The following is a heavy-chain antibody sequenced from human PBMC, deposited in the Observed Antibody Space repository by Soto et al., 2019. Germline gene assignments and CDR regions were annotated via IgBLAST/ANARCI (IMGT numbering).Heavy chain of an antibody. V-gene: IGHV3-30*18. Sequence: QVQLVESGGGVVQPGRSLSLSCTASGFPFRRYGMHWVRKPPGMGLEWVAHISYDGNNEHYTDSVKGRFTISRDNSKNTVYLQMNSLRTEDTALYYCAKDTYYHDSSSYYVFDHWGQGTLVTVSS. CDR3: AKDTYYHDSSSYYVFDH. J-gene: IGHJ4*02. D-gene: IGHD3-22*01. CDR2: ISYDGNNE. CDR1: GFPFRRYG.